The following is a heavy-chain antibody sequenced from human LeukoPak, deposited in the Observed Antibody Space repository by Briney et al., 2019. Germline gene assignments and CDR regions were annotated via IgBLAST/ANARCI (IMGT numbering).Heavy chain of an antibody. CDR2: IYYSGST. CDR1: GGSISSGGYY. V-gene: IGHV4-61*08. CDR3: GRLPDRHDAFDI. J-gene: IGHJ3*02. Sequence: SETLSLTCTVSGGSISSGGYYWSWIRQHPGKGLEWIGYIYYSGSTNYNPSLKSRVTISVDTSKNQFSLKLSSVTAADTAVYYWGRLPDRHDAFDIGGQGKMVTVSS.